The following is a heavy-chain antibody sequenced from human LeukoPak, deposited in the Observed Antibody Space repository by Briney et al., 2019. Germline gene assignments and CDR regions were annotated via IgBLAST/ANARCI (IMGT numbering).Heavy chain of an antibody. D-gene: IGHD4-17*01. CDR2: IYYSGST. J-gene: IGHJ6*02. CDR1: GGSISYYY. Sequence: SETLSLTCSVSGGSISYYYWSWIRQPPGKGLEWIGYIYYSGSTNYNPSLKSRVTISVDTSKNQFSLKLRSVTAADTAVYYCAGDYGDYAAYYYRGMDVWGQGTTVTVSS. V-gene: IGHV4-59*01. CDR3: AGDYGDYAAYYYRGMDV.